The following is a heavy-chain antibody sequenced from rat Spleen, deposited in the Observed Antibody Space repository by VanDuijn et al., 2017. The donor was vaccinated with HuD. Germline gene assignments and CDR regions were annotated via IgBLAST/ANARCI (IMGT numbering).Heavy chain of an antibody. CDR3: TTWDYYDNRFDY. D-gene: IGHD1-6*01. CDR2: ISYEGGST. V-gene: IGHV5-20*01. Sequence: EVQLVESGGGLVQPGRSLKLSCAASGFTFSNYGMAWVRQAPTKGLEWVASISYEGGSTYYGDSVKGRFTISRDNAKSTLHLQMDSLRSEDTATYYCTTWDYYDNRFDYWGQGVMVTVSS. J-gene: IGHJ2*01. CDR1: GFTFSNYG.